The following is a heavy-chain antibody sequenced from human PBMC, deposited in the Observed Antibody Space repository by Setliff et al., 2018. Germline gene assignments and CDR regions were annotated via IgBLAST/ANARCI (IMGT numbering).Heavy chain of an antibody. CDR3: ARASRYGTIKYRGDYYMDV. CDR2: INTNTGNP. J-gene: IGHJ6*03. D-gene: IGHD5-12*01. CDR1: GYTFTTYA. V-gene: IGHV7-4-1*02. Sequence: GASVKVSCKASGYTFTTYAISWMRQAPGQGLEWMGWINTNTGNPSYAQGFTGRFVFSLDTSVSTAYLQISSLKAEDTGVYYCARASRYGTIKYRGDYYMDVWGKGTTVTVSS.